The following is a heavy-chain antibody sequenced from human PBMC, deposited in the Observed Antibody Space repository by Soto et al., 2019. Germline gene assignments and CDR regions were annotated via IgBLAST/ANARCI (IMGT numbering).Heavy chain of an antibody. CDR1: GYSFTSYW. CDR3: ATQSGYSYGYQIYYYYGMDV. J-gene: IGHJ6*02. CDR2: IYPGDSDT. Sequence: PGEPLKISCKGSGYSFTSYWIGWVRQMPGKGLEWMGIIYPGDSDTRYSPSFQGQVTISADKSISTAYLQWSSLKASDTAMYYCATQSGYSYGYQIYYYYGMDVWGQGTTVTVSS. D-gene: IGHD5-18*01. V-gene: IGHV5-51*01.